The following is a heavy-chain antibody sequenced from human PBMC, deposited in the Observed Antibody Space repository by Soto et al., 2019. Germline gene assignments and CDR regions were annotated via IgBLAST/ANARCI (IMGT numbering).Heavy chain of an antibody. D-gene: IGHD1-1*01. CDR3: ASQPSNGNDVYYYYGMDV. CDR1: GYTFTSYD. J-gene: IGHJ6*02. Sequence: QVQLVQSGAEVKKPGASVKVSCKASGYTFTSYDINWVRQATGQGLEWMGWMNPNSGNTGYAQKFQGRVTMTRNTPISTAYLELSSLRSEDTAVYYCASQPSNGNDVYYYYGMDVWGQGTTVTVSS. V-gene: IGHV1-8*01. CDR2: MNPNSGNT.